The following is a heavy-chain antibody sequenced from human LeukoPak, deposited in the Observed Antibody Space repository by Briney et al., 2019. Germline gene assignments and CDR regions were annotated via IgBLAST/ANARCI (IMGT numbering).Heavy chain of an antibody. Sequence: PSETLSLTFAVPGYSLSNDYYWACLRTPPGKEREWHGSIYHSGSTYYNPSLKSRVTISVDTSKNQFSLKLSSGTAADTAVYYCARDRSGWYSGTRGWFDPWGQGTLVTVSS. D-gene: IGHD6-19*01. V-gene: IGHV4-38-2*02. J-gene: IGHJ5*02. CDR1: GYSLSNDYY. CDR2: IYHSGST. CDR3: ARDRSGWYSGTRGWFDP.